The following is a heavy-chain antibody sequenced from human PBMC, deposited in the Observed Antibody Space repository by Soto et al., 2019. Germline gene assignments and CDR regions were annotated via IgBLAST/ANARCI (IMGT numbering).Heavy chain of an antibody. V-gene: IGHV4-59*01. CDR1: GGSISSYY. CDR2: IYYSGST. Sequence: SETLSLTCTVSGGSISSYYWSWIRQPPGKGLEWIGYIYYSGSTNYNPSLKSRVTISVDTSKNQFSLKLSSVTAADTVVHYCARSDGRYWGQGTLVTVSS. CDR3: ARSDGRY. J-gene: IGHJ4*02.